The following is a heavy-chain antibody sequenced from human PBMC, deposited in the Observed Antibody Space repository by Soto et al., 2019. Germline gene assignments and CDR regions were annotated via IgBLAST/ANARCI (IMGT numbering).Heavy chain of an antibody. Sequence: GGSLRLSCAASGFTFSNYAMSWVRQAPGKGLEWVSAIIDSGGNTYYEDSVKGRFTISRDNSKNTLYLQMNSLRAEDTAVYYCAKGAGYDSSGYYYALFDSWGQGALVTAPQ. J-gene: IGHJ4*02. CDR3: AKGAGYDSSGYYYALFDS. D-gene: IGHD3-22*01. CDR1: GFTFSNYA. V-gene: IGHV3-23*01. CDR2: IIDSGGNT.